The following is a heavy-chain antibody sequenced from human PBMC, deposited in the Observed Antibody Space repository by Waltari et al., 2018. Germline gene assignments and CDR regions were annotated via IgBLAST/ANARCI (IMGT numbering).Heavy chain of an antibody. CDR2: IYHSGST. CDR1: GYSISSGYY. Sequence: QVQLQESGPGLVKPSETLSLTCTVSGYSISSGYYWGWIRQPPGQGLEWIGGIYHSGSTYYNPSLTSRVTISVDTSKNQFSLKLGSVTAADTAVYYCARDDLYSGSYEAGFDYWGQGTLVTVSS. J-gene: IGHJ4*02. D-gene: IGHD1-26*01. V-gene: IGHV4-38-2*02. CDR3: ARDDLYSGSYEAGFDY.